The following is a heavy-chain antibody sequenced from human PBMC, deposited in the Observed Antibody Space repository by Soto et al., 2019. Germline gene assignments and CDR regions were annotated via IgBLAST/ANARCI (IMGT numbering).Heavy chain of an antibody. V-gene: IGHV3-23*01. Sequence: EVQVLESGGGLVQPGGSLRLSCAASGFTFSNFGMNWVRQAPGKGLEWVSGVRSDGDTTYNAESVKGRFTVSRDTSRNTVYLLMNSLRAEDTAIYYCAKGKGVGATPDGANCWGQGTLVTVSS. D-gene: IGHD1-26*01. CDR3: AKGKGVGATPDGANC. J-gene: IGHJ4*02. CDR2: VRSDGDTT. CDR1: GFTFSNFG.